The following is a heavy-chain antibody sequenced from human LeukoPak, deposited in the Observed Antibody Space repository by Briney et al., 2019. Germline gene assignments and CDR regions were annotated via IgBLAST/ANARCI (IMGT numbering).Heavy chain of an antibody. J-gene: IGHJ4*02. CDR3: ARVQQLGPIDY. Sequence: GGSLRLSCAASGFTVSDYYMSWIRQAPGKGLEWVSYISSSGSTIYYADSVKGRFTISTDNAKNSLYRQMNSLRAEDTAVYYCARVQQLGPIDYWGQGTLVTVSS. CDR1: GFTVSDYY. CDR2: ISSSGSTI. D-gene: IGHD6-13*01. V-gene: IGHV3-11*01.